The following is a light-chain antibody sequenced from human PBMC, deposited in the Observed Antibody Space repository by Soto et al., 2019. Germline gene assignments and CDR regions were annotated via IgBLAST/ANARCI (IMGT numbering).Light chain of an antibody. V-gene: IGKV3-20*01. CDR2: GAS. CDR1: QSVSSSY. CDR3: QQYGSSPFT. Sequence: EIVLTQSPGTLSLSPGERATLSCRASQSVSSSYLAWYQQKPGQAPRLLIYGASSRATGIPDRFSGSGSGTRFPLTISRLEPEDFAVYYCQQYGSSPFTFGPGTKVEIK. J-gene: IGKJ3*01.